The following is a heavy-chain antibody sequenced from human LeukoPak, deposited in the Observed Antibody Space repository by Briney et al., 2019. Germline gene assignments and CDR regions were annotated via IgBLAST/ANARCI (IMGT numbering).Heavy chain of an antibody. J-gene: IGHJ4*02. CDR3: AKDSKSYGTFDY. V-gene: IGHV3-30*18. Sequence: GGSLRLSCAASGFTYSSYGMHWVRQAPAKGLEWVAVISYDGSNKYYADSVKGRFTISRDNSKNTLYLQMNSLRAEDTAVYYCAKDSKSYGTFDYWGQGTLVTVSS. CDR1: GFTYSSYG. CDR2: ISYDGSNK. D-gene: IGHD5-18*01.